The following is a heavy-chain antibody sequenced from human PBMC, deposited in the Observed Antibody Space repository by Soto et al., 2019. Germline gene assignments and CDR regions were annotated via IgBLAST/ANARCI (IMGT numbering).Heavy chain of an antibody. D-gene: IGHD3-22*01. J-gene: IGHJ3*02. Sequence: GGSLRLSCAASGFTSSSYWIHWVRQAPGKGLVWVSRISNDGSSTNYADSVKGRFTISRDNAKNTVYLQMNSLRAEDTAVYYCARDTYYYDSSDHFSADAFDIWGQGTMVTVPS. CDR1: GFTSSSYW. CDR2: ISNDGSST. V-gene: IGHV3-74*01. CDR3: ARDTYYYDSSDHFSADAFDI.